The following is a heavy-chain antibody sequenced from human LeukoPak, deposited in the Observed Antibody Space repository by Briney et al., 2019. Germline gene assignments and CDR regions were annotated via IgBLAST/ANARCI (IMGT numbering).Heavy chain of an antibody. CDR3: ARTPIAATAVLDY. CDR1: GYTFTSYG. D-gene: IGHD6-13*01. J-gene: IGHJ4*02. V-gene: IGHV7-4-1*02. CDR2: INTNTGNP. Sequence: ASVKVSCKASGYTFTSYGISWVRQAPGQGLEWMGWINTNTGNPTYAQGFTGRFVFSLDTSVSTAYLQISSLKAEDTAVYYCARTPIAATAVLDYWGQGTLVTVSS.